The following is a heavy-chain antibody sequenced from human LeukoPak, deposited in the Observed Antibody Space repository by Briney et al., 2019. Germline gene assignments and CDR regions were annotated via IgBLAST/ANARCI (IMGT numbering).Heavy chain of an antibody. D-gene: IGHD6-13*01. CDR3: ARVGRAAVGIDY. J-gene: IGHJ4*02. CDR1: GFIFSGSA. V-gene: IGHV3-73*01. Sequence: GGSLRLSCAASGFIFSGSAMHWVRQASGKGLEWVGHIRSKANNYATAYAASVKGRFTISRDDSKNTAYLQMNSLRDEDTAVYYCARVGRAAVGIDYWGQGTLVTVSS. CDR2: IRSKANNYAT.